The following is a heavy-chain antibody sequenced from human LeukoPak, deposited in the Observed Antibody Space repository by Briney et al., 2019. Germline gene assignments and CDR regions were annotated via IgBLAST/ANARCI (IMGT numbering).Heavy chain of an antibody. Sequence: GASVKVSCKASGGTFSIYAISWVRQAPGQGLEWMGRIIPILGIANYAQKFQSRVTITADKSTSTAYMELSSLRSEDTAVYYCARAETYYYDSSGYRIEYFQHWGQGTLVTVSS. CDR1: GGTFSIYA. CDR2: IIPILGIA. J-gene: IGHJ1*01. D-gene: IGHD3-22*01. V-gene: IGHV1-69*04. CDR3: ARAETYYYDSSGYRIEYFQH.